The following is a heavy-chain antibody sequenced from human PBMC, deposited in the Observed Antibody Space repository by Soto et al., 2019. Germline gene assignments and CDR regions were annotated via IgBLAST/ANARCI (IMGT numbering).Heavy chain of an antibody. CDR1: GCTFTSYD. J-gene: IGHJ4*02. Sequence: ASVKVSCKSSGCTFTSYDINWVRQATGQGLEWMGWMNPNSGNTGYAQKFQGRVTMTRNTSISTAYMELSSLRSEDTAVYYCASGREVLRYFDWLALFYYWGQGTLVTVSS. V-gene: IGHV1-8*01. D-gene: IGHD3-9*01. CDR3: ASGREVLRYFDWLALFYY. CDR2: MNPNSGNT.